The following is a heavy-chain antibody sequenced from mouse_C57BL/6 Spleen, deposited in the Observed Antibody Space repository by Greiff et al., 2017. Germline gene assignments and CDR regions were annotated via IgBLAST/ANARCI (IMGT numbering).Heavy chain of an antibody. Sequence: EVQLQQSGAELVKPGASVKLSCTASGFNIKDYYMHWVKQRTEQGLEWIGRIDPEDGETKYAPQFQGKATITADTSSNTAYLQLSSLTSEGTTVYYCARTETGFDYWGQGTTRTVSS. D-gene: IGHD4-1*01. CDR3: ARTETGFDY. CDR1: GFNIKDYY. V-gene: IGHV14-2*01. CDR2: IDPEDGET. J-gene: IGHJ2*01.